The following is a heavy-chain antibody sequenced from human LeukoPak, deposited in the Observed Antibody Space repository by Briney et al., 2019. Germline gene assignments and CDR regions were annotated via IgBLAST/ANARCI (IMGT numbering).Heavy chain of an antibody. CDR2: IYSGGDT. Sequence: PGGSLRLSCAASGFSVTVNYMNWVRQAPGKGLEWVSVIYSGGDTDYADSVKGRFTISRDNSKNTLYLQMNSLRAEDTAVYYCAKDSYTYYYDSSGYPNFDYWGQETLVTVSS. CDR3: AKDSYTYYYDSSGYPNFDY. V-gene: IGHV3-53*01. CDR1: GFSVTVNY. D-gene: IGHD3-22*01. J-gene: IGHJ4*02.